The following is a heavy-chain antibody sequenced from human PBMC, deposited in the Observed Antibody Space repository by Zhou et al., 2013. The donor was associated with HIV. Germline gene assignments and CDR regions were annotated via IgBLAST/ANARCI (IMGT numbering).Heavy chain of an antibody. CDR1: GYTFTSYS. J-gene: IGHJ6*02. CDR2: INPSGGST. V-gene: IGHV1-46*01. CDR3: ARDLEDPGIVVSDRDYGMDV. Sequence: QVQLVQSGAEVKEPGASVKVSCKASGYTFTSYSVHWVRQAPGQGLEWMGIINPSGGSTTYAQKFQGRVTMTRDTSTSTLYMDLSSLRSEDTAVYYCARDLEDPGIVVSDRDYGMDVWGQGTTVTVSS. D-gene: IGHD6-19*01.